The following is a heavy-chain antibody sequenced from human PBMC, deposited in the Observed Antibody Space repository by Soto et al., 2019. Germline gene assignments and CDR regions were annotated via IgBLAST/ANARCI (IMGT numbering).Heavy chain of an antibody. V-gene: IGHV4-61*05. CDR2: VYYSGTT. Sequence: SETLSLTCTVSGGSISSSSYYWGWIRQPPGKGLEWIGYVYYSGTTNYNPSLKSRISISVDTSKNQFSLRLTSVTAADTAVYYCATYDSGGKFDFWGQGTLVTVSS. CDR3: ATYDSGGKFDF. CDR1: GGSISSSSYY. D-gene: IGHD3-22*01. J-gene: IGHJ4*02.